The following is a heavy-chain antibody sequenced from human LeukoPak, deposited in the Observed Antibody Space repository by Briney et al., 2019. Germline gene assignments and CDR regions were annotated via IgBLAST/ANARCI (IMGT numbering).Heavy chain of an antibody. V-gene: IGHV4-39*07. CDR3: ARWVRGANSGFDP. CDR1: SVSISSSSYF. J-gene: IGHJ5*02. CDR2: IYFRGSI. D-gene: IGHD3-10*01. Sequence: SETLSLTCTVSSVSISSSSYFWAWIRQPPGKGLEWIGSIYFRGSISYSPSLKSRVIISVDASQNQFSLRLSSVTAADTAVYYCARWVRGANSGFDPWGQGTLVTVSS.